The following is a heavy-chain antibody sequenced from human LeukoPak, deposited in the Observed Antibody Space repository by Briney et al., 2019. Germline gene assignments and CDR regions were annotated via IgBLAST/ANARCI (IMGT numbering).Heavy chain of an antibody. J-gene: IGHJ4*02. CDR2: ISYDGTNK. CDR3: AKDGGIWSPAYHFDY. V-gene: IGHV3-30*18. Sequence: PRRSLRLSCAASGFSFNNYAMHWVRQAPGKGLEWVAVISYDGTNKYYADSMKGRFTISRDNSKNTLNLQMNSLRVEDTAVYFCAKDGGIWSPAYHFDYWGQGALVTVSS. CDR1: GFSFNNYA. D-gene: IGHD6-13*01.